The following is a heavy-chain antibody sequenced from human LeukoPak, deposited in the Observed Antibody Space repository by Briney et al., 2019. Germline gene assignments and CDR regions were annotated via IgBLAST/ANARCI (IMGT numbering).Heavy chain of an antibody. CDR1: GGSISSYY. D-gene: IGHD6-13*01. V-gene: IGHV4-59*01. CDR3: ARLSRSWYSGSFDP. Sequence: SETLSLTCTVSGGSISSYYWSWIRQPPGKGLEWIGYIYYSGSTNYNPSLKSRVTISVDTSKNQFSLKLSSVTAADTAVYYCARLSRSWYSGSFDPWGQGTLVTVSS. CDR2: IYYSGST. J-gene: IGHJ5*02.